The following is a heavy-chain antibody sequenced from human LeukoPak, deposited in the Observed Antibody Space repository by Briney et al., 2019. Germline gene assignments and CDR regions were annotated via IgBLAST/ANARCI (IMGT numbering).Heavy chain of an antibody. V-gene: IGHV1-69*05. CDR1: GGTFSSYA. Sequence: SVKVSCKASGGTFSSYAISWVRQAPGQGLEWMGGIIPIFDTANYAQKFQGRVTITTDESTSTAYMELSSLRSEDTAVYYCARDHGGNYFSFDIWGQGTMVTVSS. J-gene: IGHJ3*02. CDR3: ARDHGGNYFSFDI. CDR2: IIPIFDTA. D-gene: IGHD1-7*01.